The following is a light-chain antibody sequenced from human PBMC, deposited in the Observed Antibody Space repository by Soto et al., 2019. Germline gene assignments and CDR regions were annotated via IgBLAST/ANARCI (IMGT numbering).Light chain of an antibody. CDR3: QSYDSSLSGSV. Sequence: QSVLTQPASVSGAPGQRVTISCTGSSSNIGAGYDVHWYQRLPGTAPKRLIYGNSNRPSGVPDRFSGSKSGTSASLAITGLQAEDEADYYCQSYDSSLSGSVFGGGTKLTVL. V-gene: IGLV1-40*01. CDR2: GNS. CDR1: SSNIGAGYD. J-gene: IGLJ2*01.